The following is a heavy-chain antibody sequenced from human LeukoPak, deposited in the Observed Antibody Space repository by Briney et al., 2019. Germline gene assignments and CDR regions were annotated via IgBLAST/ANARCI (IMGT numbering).Heavy chain of an antibody. CDR3: AGGPTYYYGSGSSL. Sequence: SETLSLTCTVSGGSISGYYWSWIRQPPGKGLEWIGYIYYSGSTNYNPSLKSRVTISVDTSKNQFSLKLSSVTAADTAVYYCAGGPTYYYGSGSSLWGQGTLVTVSS. CDR1: GGSISGYY. J-gene: IGHJ4*02. D-gene: IGHD3-10*01. V-gene: IGHV4-59*12. CDR2: IYYSGST.